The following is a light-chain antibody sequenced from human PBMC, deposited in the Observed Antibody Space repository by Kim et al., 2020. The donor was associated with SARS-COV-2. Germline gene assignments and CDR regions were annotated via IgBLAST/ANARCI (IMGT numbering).Light chain of an antibody. V-gene: IGKV3-20*01. J-gene: IGKJ2*01. CDR3: HHFVATEYT. CDR2: AAS. CDR1: QSISTNY. Sequence: EIVLTQSPGTLSLSPGERATLSCRASQSISTNYLAWYQQKPGQAPRLLIYAASKKTPGIPDRFSGSGSETDFTLTISRLEPEDFAVYYCHHFVATEYTFGQGTKVEI.